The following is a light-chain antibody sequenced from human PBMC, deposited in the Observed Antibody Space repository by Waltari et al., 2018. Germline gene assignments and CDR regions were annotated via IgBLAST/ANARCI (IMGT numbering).Light chain of an antibody. Sequence: DIQMTQSPSSLSASVVDRVTLTCRASQSIGTYLNWYHQKPGKAPKLLVYCASSLQSGVPSRFSGSGSGTDFTLAISCLQPEDFATYYCQQSYSTPGTFGPGTEVDIK. CDR2: CAS. V-gene: IGKV1-39*01. CDR3: QQSYSTPGT. CDR1: QSIGTY. J-gene: IGKJ3*01.